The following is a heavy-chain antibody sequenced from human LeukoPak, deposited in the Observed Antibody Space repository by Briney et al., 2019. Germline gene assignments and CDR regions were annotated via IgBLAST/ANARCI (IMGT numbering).Heavy chain of an antibody. CDR3: ARDIQMGDILTGYISYYYYYMDV. D-gene: IGHD3-9*01. Sequence: ALVKVSCKASGYTFTSYGISWVRQAPGQGLEWMGWISAYDGNTNYAQKLQGRVTMTTDTSTSTAYMELRSLRSDDTAVYYCARDIQMGDILTGYISYYYYYMDVWGKGTTVTVSS. CDR2: ISAYDGNT. CDR1: GYTFTSYG. J-gene: IGHJ6*03. V-gene: IGHV1-18*01.